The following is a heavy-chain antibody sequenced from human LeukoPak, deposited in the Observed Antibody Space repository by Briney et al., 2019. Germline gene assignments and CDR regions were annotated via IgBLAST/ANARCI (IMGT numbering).Heavy chain of an antibody. CDR1: GSSISSSSYY. D-gene: IGHD2-8*01. CDR3: ASCTASVQSFDI. V-gene: IGHV4-39*07. CDR2: IYYSGST. Sequence: SETLSLTCTVSGSSISSSSYYWGWIRQPPGKGLEWIGSIYYSGSTYYNPSLKSRVTISVDTSKNQFSLKLSSVTAADTAVYYCASCTASVQSFDIWGQGTMVTVSS. J-gene: IGHJ3*02.